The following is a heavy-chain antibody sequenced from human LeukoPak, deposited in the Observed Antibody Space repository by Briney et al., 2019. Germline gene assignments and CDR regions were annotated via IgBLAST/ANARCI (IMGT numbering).Heavy chain of an antibody. CDR2: ISAYNGNT. CDR3: ARAFGSGRQNYYYYYMDV. CDR1: GYTFTSYG. D-gene: IGHD3-10*01. Sequence: ASVKVSCKASGYTFTSYGISWVRQAPGQGLEWMGWISAYNGNTNYAQKLQGRVTMTTDTSTSTAYMELRSLRSDDTAVYYCARAFGSGRQNYYYYYMDVWGKGTTVTISS. V-gene: IGHV1-18*01. J-gene: IGHJ6*03.